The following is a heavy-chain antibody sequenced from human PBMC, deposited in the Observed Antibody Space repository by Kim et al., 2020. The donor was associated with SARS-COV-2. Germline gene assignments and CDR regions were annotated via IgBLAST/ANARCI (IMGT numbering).Heavy chain of an antibody. CDR1: GGTFSSYA. CDR3: ARDLRFTSGTFDY. V-gene: IGHV1-69*13. Sequence: SVKVSCKASGGTFSSYAISWVRQAPGQGLEWMGGIIPIFGTANYAQKFQGRVTITADESTSTAYMELSSLRSEDTAVYYCARDLRFTSGTFDYWGQGTLVTVSS. CDR2: IIPIFGTA. D-gene: IGHD4-17*01. J-gene: IGHJ4*02.